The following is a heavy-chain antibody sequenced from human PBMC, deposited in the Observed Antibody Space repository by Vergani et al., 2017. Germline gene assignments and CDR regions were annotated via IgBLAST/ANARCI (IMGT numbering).Heavy chain of an antibody. CDR3: AGGPVGYYYYGMDV. Sequence: QVQLQESGPGLVKPSETLSLTCTVSGGSISSYYWSWIRQPPGKGLEWIGYIYYSGSTNYNPSLKSRVTISVDTSKNQFSLQLSCVTAADTAVYYCAGGPVGYYYYGMDVWGQGTTVTVSS. CDR1: GGSISSYY. V-gene: IGHV4-59*08. J-gene: IGHJ6*02. D-gene: IGHD3-16*01. CDR2: IYYSGST.